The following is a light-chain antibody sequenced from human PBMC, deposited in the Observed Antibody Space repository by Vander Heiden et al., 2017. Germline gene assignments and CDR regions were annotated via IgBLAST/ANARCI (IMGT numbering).Light chain of an antibody. CDR2: GAS. J-gene: IGKJ3*01. V-gene: IGKV3-20*01. CDR3: QQYGSSPLVT. Sequence: EIVLTQSPGTLSLSPGESATLSYRASQSVSSSYLAWYQQKPGQAPRLLIYGASSRATGIPDRFSGSGSGTDFTLTISRLEPEDFAVYYCQQYGSSPLVTFGPGTKVDIK. CDR1: QSVSSSY.